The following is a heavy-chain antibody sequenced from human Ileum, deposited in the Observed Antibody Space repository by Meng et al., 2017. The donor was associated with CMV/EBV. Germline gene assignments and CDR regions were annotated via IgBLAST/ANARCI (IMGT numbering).Heavy chain of an antibody. J-gene: IGHJ4*02. CDR1: GFTFSSYS. CDR3: ATRGGQWFGEPSY. V-gene: IGHV3-21*01. D-gene: IGHD3-10*01. CDR2: ISSSSSYI. Sequence: GGSLRLSCAASGFTFSSYSMNWVHQAPGKGLEWVSSISSSSSYIYYADSVKGRFTISRDNAKNSLYLQMNSLRAEDTAVYYCATRGGQWFGEPSYWGQGTLVTVSS.